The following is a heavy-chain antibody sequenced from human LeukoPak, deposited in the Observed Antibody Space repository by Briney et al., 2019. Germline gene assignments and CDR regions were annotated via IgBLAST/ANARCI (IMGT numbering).Heavy chain of an antibody. CDR3: ARGRGNIDY. D-gene: IGHD5-12*01. J-gene: IGHJ4*02. CDR1: GGSIGTSSYY. CDR2: IYYSGST. Sequence: SETLSLTCTVSGGSIGTSSYYWGWIRQPPGKGLEWIGYIYYSGSTNYNPSLKSRVTISVDTSKNQFSLKLSSVTAADTAVYYCARGRGNIDYWGQGTLVTVSS. V-gene: IGHV4-61*05.